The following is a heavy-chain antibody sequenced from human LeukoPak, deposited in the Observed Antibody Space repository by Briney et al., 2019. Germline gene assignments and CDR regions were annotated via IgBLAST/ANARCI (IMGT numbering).Heavy chain of an antibody. CDR2: ISSRGDTI. CDR3: AELGITMIGGV. V-gene: IGHV3-48*03. CDR1: GFTFSYYE. D-gene: IGHD3-10*02. J-gene: IGHJ6*04. Sequence: PGGSLRLSCVASGFTFSYYEMNWVRQAPGKGLEWLSYISSRGDTIFYADSVKGRFTISRDNAKNSLYLQMNSLRAEDTAVYYCAELGITMIGGVWGKGTTVTISS.